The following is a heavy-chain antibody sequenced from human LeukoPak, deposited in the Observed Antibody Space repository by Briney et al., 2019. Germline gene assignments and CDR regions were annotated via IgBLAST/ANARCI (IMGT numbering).Heavy chain of an antibody. V-gene: IGHV4-4*07. Sequence: SETLSLTCTVSGGSISSYYWSWIRQPAGKGLEWIGRIYTSGSTNYNPSLKSRVTMSVDTSKNQFSLKLSSVTAADTAVYYCARDLYYYDSSGYPVIGYWGQGTLVTVSS. CDR1: GGSISSYY. CDR3: ARDLYYYDSSGYPVIGY. D-gene: IGHD3-22*01. CDR2: IYTSGST. J-gene: IGHJ4*02.